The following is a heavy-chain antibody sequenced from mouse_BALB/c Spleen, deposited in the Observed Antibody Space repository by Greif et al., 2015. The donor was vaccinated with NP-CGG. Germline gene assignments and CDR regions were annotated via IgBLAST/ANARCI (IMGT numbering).Heavy chain of an antibody. CDR2: ISSGSSTI. J-gene: IGHJ2*01. CDR3: ARPFDY. V-gene: IGHV5-17*02. Sequence: EVMLVESGGGLVQPGGSRKLSCAASGFTFSSFGMHWVRQAPEKGLEWVAYISSGSSTIYYADTVKGRFTISRDNPKNTLFLQMTSLRSEDTAMYYCARPFDYWGQGTTLTVSS. CDR1: GFTFSSFG.